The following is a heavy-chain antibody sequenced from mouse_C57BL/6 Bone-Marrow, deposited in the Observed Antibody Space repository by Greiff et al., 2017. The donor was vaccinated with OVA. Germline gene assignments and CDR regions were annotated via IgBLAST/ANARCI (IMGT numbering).Heavy chain of an antibody. CDR3: ARRPTINSNSMDY. D-gene: IGHD2-5*01. CDR2: INPNNGGT. J-gene: IGHJ4*01. Sequence: EVQLQQSGPELVKPGASVKISCKASGYTFTDYYMNWVKQSHGKSLEWIGEINPNNGGTSYNQKFKGKATLTVDKSSSTAYMELRSLTSEDSAVYYCARRPTINSNSMDYWGQGTSVTVSS. CDR1: GYTFTDYY. V-gene: IGHV1-26*01.